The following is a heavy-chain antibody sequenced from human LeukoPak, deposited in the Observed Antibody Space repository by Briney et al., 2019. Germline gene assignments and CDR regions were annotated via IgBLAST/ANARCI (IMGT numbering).Heavy chain of an antibody. Sequence: SQTLSLTCAISGDSVSSNSAAWNWIRQSPSRGLEWLGRTYYRSKWYNDYTLSVKSRITINPDTSKNQFSLQLNSVTPEDTAVYYCARDSSPYSSGWPNYYFDYWGQGTLVTVSS. CDR1: GDSVSSNSAA. CDR2: TYYRSKWYN. CDR3: ARDSSPYSSGWPNYYFDY. J-gene: IGHJ4*02. V-gene: IGHV6-1*01. D-gene: IGHD6-25*01.